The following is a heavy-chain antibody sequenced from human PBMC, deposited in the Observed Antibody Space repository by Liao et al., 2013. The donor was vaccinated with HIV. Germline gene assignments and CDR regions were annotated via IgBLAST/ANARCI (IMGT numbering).Heavy chain of an antibody. J-gene: IGHJ4*02. CDR1: GGSISTYQ. CDR2: VYYSGST. CDR3: ARENKWEPQLRFDY. V-gene: IGHV4-59*01. Sequence: QVQLQQSGPGLVKPSETLSLTCTVSGGSISTYQWAWIRQPPGKGLEWIGHVYYSGSTNYKSSLKSRVTISVDTPKNQVSLRVTYVTAADTAVYYCARENKWEPQLRFDYWGQGTLVTVSS. D-gene: IGHD1-26*01.